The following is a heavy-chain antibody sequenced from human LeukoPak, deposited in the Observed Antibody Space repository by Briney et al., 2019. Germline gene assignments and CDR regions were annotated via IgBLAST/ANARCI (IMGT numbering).Heavy chain of an antibody. J-gene: IGHJ5*02. CDR1: GYSISSGYY. D-gene: IGHD2-2*01. V-gene: IGHV4-38-2*02. Sequence: SETLPLTCTVSGYSISSGYYWGWIRQPPGKGLEWIGSIYHSGSTYYNPSLKSRVTTSVDTSKNQVTLKLSSVTAADTAVYYCARDLGDCSSTSCNPLGWFDPWGQGTLVTVSS. CDR2: IYHSGST. CDR3: ARDLGDCSSTSCNPLGWFDP.